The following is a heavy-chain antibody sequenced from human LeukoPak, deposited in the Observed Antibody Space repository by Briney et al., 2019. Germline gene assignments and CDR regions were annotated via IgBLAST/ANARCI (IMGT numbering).Heavy chain of an antibody. CDR3: ARDEDSSGLHDY. V-gene: IGHV1-18*01. Sequence: ASLKVSCKASGYTFTSYGISWVRQAPGQGLEWMGWISAYNGNTNYAQKLQGRVTMTTDTSTSTAYMELRSLRSDDAAVYYGARDEDSSGLHDYWSQGTLVTVSS. CDR2: ISAYNGNT. CDR1: GYTFTSYG. D-gene: IGHD6-19*01. J-gene: IGHJ4*02.